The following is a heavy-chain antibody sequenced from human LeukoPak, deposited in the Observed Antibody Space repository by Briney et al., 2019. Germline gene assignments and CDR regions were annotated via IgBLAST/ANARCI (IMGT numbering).Heavy chain of an antibody. CDR2: ISTGSGSI. Sequence: PGGSVRLSCAASGFTFSSYSMNWVRQAPGKGLEWVSFISTGSGSIYYADSVKGRFTISRDNAKNSLYLQMNSLRADDTAVYYCARVRGSGWYVDYWGQGTLVTVSS. V-gene: IGHV3-21*01. CDR1: GFTFSSYS. CDR3: ARVRGSGWYVDY. J-gene: IGHJ4*02. D-gene: IGHD6-19*01.